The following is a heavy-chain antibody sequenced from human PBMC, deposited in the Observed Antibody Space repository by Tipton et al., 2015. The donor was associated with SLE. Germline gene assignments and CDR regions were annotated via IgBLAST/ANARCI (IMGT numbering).Heavy chain of an antibody. Sequence: SLRLSCAASGFSFDDYAIHWVRQAPGKGLEWVSGISWNSNIIGYGDSVKGRFTISRDNAKNSLYLQMNSLRDEDTAVYYCARDLGIAAASWGQGTLVTVSS. CDR2: ISWNSNII. CDR1: GFSFDDYA. CDR3: ARDLGIAAAS. J-gene: IGHJ4*02. D-gene: IGHD6-13*01. V-gene: IGHV3-9*01.